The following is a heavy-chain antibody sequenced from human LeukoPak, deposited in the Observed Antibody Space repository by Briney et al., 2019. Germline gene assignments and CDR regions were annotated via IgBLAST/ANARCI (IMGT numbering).Heavy chain of an antibody. V-gene: IGHV3-23*01. Sequence: PGGSLRLSCAASGFTFSSHAMSWVRQAPGKGLEWVSAISGSGGSTYYADSVKGRFTISRDNSKNTLYLQMNSLRAEDTAVYYCAKDDSSGYFLRPWGGIDYWGQGTLVTVSS. CDR2: ISGSGGST. CDR3: AKDDSSGYFLRPWGGIDY. D-gene: IGHD3-22*01. J-gene: IGHJ4*02. CDR1: GFTFSSHA.